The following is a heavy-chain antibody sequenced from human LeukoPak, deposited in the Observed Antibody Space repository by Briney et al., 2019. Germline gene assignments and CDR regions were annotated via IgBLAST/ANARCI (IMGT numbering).Heavy chain of an antibody. J-gene: IGHJ6*03. CDR1: GGSFSGYY. Sequence: SETLSLTCAVYGGSFSGYYWSWIRQPPGKGLEWIGEINHSGSTNCSPSLKSRVTISVDTSKNQFSLKLSSVTAADTAVYYCATMPTNYYYYYYMDVWGKGTTVTVSS. V-gene: IGHV4-34*01. D-gene: IGHD5-12*01. CDR3: ATMPTNYYYYYYMDV. CDR2: INHSGST.